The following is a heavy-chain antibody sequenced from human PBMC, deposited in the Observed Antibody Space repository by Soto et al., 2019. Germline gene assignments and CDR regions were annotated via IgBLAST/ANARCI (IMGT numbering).Heavy chain of an antibody. V-gene: IGHV1-8*01. CDR2: MNPNSGNT. CDR3: ARGGGSDYYYYGMDV. J-gene: IGHJ6*02. Sequence: GSVKVSFKASGYPFTSYDINWVRQATGQGLEWMGWMNPNSGNTGYAQKFQGRVTMTRNTSISTAYMDLSSLRSEDTAVYYCARGGGSDYYYYGMDVWGQGTTVTVSS. CDR1: GYPFTSYD.